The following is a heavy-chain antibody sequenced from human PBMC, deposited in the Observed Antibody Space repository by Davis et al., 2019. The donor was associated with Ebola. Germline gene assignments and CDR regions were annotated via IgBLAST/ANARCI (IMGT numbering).Heavy chain of an antibody. Sequence: ASVKVSCKASGGTFSSYAISWVRQAPGQGLEWMGWINPNSGGTNYAQKFQGRVTMTRDTSISPAYMELSRLRSDDTAVYYCARDKALTGTDYWGQGTLVTVSS. CDR2: INPNSGGT. CDR1: GGTFSSYA. J-gene: IGHJ4*02. CDR3: ARDKALTGTDY. D-gene: IGHD1-20*01. V-gene: IGHV1-2*02.